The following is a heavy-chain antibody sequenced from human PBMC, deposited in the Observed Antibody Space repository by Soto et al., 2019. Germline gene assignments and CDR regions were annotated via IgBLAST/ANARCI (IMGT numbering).Heavy chain of an antibody. CDR2: IYYSGST. CDR3: ARHVGQLATLDY. CDR1: GGSISSYY. J-gene: IGHJ4*02. D-gene: IGHD6-6*01. Sequence: SETLSLTCTVSGGSISSYYWSWIRQPPGKGLEWIGYIYYSGSTNYNPSLKSRVTISVDTSKNQFSLKLSSVTAADTAVYYCARHVGQLATLDYWGQGTLVTVSS. V-gene: IGHV4-59*08.